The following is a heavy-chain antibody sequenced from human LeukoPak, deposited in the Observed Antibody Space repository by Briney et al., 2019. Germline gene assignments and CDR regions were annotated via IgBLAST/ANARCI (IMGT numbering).Heavy chain of an antibody. J-gene: IGHJ6*02. CDR3: ARSDGYYDILTGYLSYYYGMDV. V-gene: IGHV5-51*01. CDR1: GYSFTSYW. Sequence: GESLKISCKGSGYSFTSYWIGWVRQMPGKGLEWMGIIYPGDSDTRYSPSFQGQVTISADKSISTAYLQWSSLKASDTAMYYCARSDGYYDILTGYLSYYYGMDVWGQGTTVTVSS. CDR2: IYPGDSDT. D-gene: IGHD3-9*01.